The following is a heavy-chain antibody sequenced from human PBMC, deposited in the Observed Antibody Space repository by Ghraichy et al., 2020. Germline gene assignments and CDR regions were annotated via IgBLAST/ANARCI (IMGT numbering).Heavy chain of an antibody. CDR1: GFTVSSNY. V-gene: IGHV3-53*04. CDR3: ARDPYYYGMDV. J-gene: IGHJ6*02. Sequence: GGSLRLSCAASGFTVSSNYMNWVRQAPGKGLEWVSVIYSGGSTYYADSVKGRFTISRHNSENMVYLQMNSLRAEDTAVYYCARDPYYYGMDVWGQGTTVTVSS. CDR2: IYSGGST.